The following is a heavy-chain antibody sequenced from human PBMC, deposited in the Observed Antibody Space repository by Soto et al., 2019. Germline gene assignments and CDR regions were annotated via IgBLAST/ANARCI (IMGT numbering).Heavy chain of an antibody. J-gene: IGHJ3*02. D-gene: IGHD6-13*01. CDR2: IYHSGST. CDR3: ARAEQQSIPHAFDI. CDR1: GGSISSGGYS. V-gene: IGHV4-30-2*01. Sequence: PSETLSLTCAVSGGSISSGGYSWNWIRQPPGKGLEWVGYIYHSGSTYYNPTLKSRVTISVDRSKNQFSLKLISVTAADTAVYYCARAEQQSIPHAFDIWGKGTRVT.